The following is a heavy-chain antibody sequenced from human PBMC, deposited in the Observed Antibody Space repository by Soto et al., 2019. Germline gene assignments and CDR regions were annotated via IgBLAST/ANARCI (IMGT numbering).Heavy chain of an antibody. D-gene: IGHD1-26*01. CDR3: ARVADSGYDSYGMAV. CDR1: GYSFTSYW. CDR2: IYPGDSDT. Sequence: GASLKITGKGSGYSFTSYWIGSVRQMPGKGLEWMGIIYPGDSDTRYSPSFQGQVTISADKSISTAYLQWSSLKASDTAMYYCARVADSGYDSYGMAVWGQGTTVPVSS. J-gene: IGHJ6*02. V-gene: IGHV5-51*01.